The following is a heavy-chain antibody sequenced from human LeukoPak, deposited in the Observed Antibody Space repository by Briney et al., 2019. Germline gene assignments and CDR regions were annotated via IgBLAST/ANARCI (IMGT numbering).Heavy chain of an antibody. V-gene: IGHV3-21*01. CDR1: GFTFSSYS. D-gene: IGHD5-18*01. CDR3: ARVSRGYSYGNDY. CDR2: ISSSSSYI. J-gene: IGHJ4*02. Sequence: PGGSLRLSCAASGFTFSSYSMNWVRQAPGKGLEWVSSISSSSSYIYYADSVKGRFTISRDNAKNSLYLQMNSLRAEDTAVYYCARVSRGYSYGNDYWGQGTLVTVSS.